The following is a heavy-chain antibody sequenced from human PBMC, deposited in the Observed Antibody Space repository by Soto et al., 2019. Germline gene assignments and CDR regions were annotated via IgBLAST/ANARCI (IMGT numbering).Heavy chain of an antibody. CDR2: TYHSGNP. CDR3: ARGGTVVNGFDY. Sequence: SETLSLTCDVSGDTISTGGYTWAWIRQPPGKALEWIGHTYHSGNPYYNPSLKSRVTISVDTSKNQFSLQLSSVTPADTAVYYCARGGTVVNGFDYWGQGTLVTVSS. CDR1: GDTISTGGYT. V-gene: IGHV4-30-2*01. D-gene: IGHD2-15*01. J-gene: IGHJ4*02.